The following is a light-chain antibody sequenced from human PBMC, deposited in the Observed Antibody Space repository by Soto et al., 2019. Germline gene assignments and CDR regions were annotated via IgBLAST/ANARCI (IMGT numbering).Light chain of an antibody. CDR1: QSVNSN. V-gene: IGKV3-15*01. J-gene: IGKJ3*01. CDR2: GAS. CDR3: QQYNNWPT. Sequence: EIVMTQSPATLSVSPGERATLSCRASQSVNSNLAWYQQKPGQAPRLLIYGASTRATGIPARFSGSGSGTEFTLTISSLQSEDFAVCYCQQYNNWPTFGPGTKVDIK.